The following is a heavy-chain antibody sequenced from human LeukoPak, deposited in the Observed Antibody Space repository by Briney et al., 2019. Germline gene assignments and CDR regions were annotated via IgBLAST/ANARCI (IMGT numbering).Heavy chain of an antibody. CDR1: GYTFTSYG. D-gene: IGHD3-16*02. V-gene: IGHV1-18*01. Sequence: ASVKVSCKASGYTFTSYGISWVRQAPGQGLEWMGWISAYNGNTNYAQELQGRVTMTTDTSTSTAYMELRSLRSDDTAVYYCARAPRVLSYPSPNYYYYYGMDVWGQGTTVTVSS. CDR3: ARAPRVLSYPSPNYYYYYGMDV. J-gene: IGHJ6*02. CDR2: ISAYNGNT.